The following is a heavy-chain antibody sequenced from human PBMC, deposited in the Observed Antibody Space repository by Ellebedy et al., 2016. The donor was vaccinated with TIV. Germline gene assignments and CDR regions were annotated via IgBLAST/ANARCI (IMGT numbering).Heavy chain of an antibody. CDR1: GYTFTSYY. CDR3: AREAGERSGWMSGMDV. J-gene: IGHJ6*02. Sequence: ASVKVSCXASGYTFTSYYMHWVRQAPGQGLEWMGIINPSGGSTSYAQKFQGRVTMTRDTSTSTVYMELSSLRSEDTAVYYCAREAGERSGWMSGMDVWGQGTTVTVSS. D-gene: IGHD6-19*01. V-gene: IGHV1-46*01. CDR2: INPSGGST.